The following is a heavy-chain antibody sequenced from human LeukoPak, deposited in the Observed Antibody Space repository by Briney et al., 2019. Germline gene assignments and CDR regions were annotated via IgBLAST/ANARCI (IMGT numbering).Heavy chain of an antibody. Sequence: GGSLRLSCAASGFTFSSYFMTWVRQAPGKGLEWVSAISGIGDDTYYADSVKGRFTISRDNSKNTLYVQMNSLRAEDTAVYYCANGALITIFGLVPDYWGQGTLVTVSS. CDR1: GFTFSSYF. CDR3: ANGALITIFGLVPDY. CDR2: ISGIGDDT. D-gene: IGHD3-3*01. J-gene: IGHJ4*02. V-gene: IGHV3-23*01.